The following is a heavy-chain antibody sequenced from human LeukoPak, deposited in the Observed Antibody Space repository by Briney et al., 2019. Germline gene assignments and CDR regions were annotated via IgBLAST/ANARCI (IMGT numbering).Heavy chain of an antibody. V-gene: IGHV3-53*01. CDR3: ARGTGDGDYVFY. CDR1: GFTVSSNY. D-gene: IGHD3-16*01. J-gene: IGHJ4*02. Sequence: GGSLRLSCAASGFTVSSNYMTWVRQAPGKGLEWVSVIYSGGSTYYADSVKGRSTISRDNSKNTLYLQMNSLRAEDTAVYYCARGTGDGDYVFYWGQGTLVTVSS. CDR2: IYSGGST.